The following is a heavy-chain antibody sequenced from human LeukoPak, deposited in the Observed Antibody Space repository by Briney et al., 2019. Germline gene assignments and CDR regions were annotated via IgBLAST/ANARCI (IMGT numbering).Heavy chain of an antibody. D-gene: IGHD3-10*01. CDR1: GYIFTGYY. CDR3: ARAGSMVRGVGIFGFDY. CDR2: INAGNGNT. V-gene: IGHV1-3*03. Sequence: ASVKVSCKASGYIFTGYYIHWVRQAPGQRLEWMGWINAGNGNTKYSLEFQGRVTVTRDTSASTSYMELSSLRSEDMAVYYCARAGSMVRGVGIFGFDYWGQGTLVTVSS. J-gene: IGHJ4*02.